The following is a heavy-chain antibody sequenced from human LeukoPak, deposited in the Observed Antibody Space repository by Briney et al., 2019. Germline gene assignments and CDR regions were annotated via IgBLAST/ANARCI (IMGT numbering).Heavy chain of an antibody. D-gene: IGHD3-3*01. V-gene: IGHV3-7*01. Sequence: PGGSLRLSCAASGFTFSSYWMSWVRQAPGNGPERVANIKQDGSEKYYVDSVKGRFTISRDNAKNSLYLQMNSLRAEDTAVYYCARVLDFWSGSADYWGQGTLVTVSS. J-gene: IGHJ4*02. CDR3: ARVLDFWSGSADY. CDR2: IKQDGSEK. CDR1: GFTFSSYW.